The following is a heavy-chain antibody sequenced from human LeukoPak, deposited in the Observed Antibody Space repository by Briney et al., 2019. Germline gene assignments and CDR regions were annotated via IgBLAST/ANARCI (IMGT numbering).Heavy chain of an antibody. CDR1: GGSFSGYY. Sequence: SSETLSLTCAVYGGSFSGYYWSWIRQPPGKGLEWIGEINHSGSTNYNPSLKSRVTISVDTSKNQFSLKLSSVTAADTAVYYCARRTHDIVVVPAAIFDYWGQGTLVTVSS. V-gene: IGHV4-34*01. J-gene: IGHJ4*02. D-gene: IGHD2-2*01. CDR2: INHSGST. CDR3: ARRTHDIVVVPAAIFDY.